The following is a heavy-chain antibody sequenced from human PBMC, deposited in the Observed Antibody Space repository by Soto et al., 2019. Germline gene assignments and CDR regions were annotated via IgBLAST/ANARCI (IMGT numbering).Heavy chain of an antibody. Sequence: GGSLRLSCAASGFPFSSYSMNWVRQAPGKGLEWVSYISSSSSTIYYADSVKGRFTISRDNAKNSLYLQMNSLRAEDTAVYYCARGERDYYYYMDVWGKGTTVTVSS. CDR3: ARGERDYYYYMDV. V-gene: IGHV3-48*01. CDR2: ISSSSSTI. J-gene: IGHJ6*03. CDR1: GFPFSSYS. D-gene: IGHD1-1*01.